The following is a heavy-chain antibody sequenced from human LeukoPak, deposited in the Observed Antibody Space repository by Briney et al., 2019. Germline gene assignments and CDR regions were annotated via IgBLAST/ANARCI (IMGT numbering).Heavy chain of an antibody. J-gene: IGHJ4*02. CDR2: IYPRDGST. CDR1: GYTFTSNY. V-gene: IGHV1-46*01. Sequence: ASVKVSGKASGYTFTSNYIHWVRQAPGQGLERMGMIYPRDGSTSYAQKFQGRVTVTRDTSTSTVHMELSGLRSEDTAVYYCARDQEGFDYWGQGTLVTVSS. CDR3: ARDQEGFDY.